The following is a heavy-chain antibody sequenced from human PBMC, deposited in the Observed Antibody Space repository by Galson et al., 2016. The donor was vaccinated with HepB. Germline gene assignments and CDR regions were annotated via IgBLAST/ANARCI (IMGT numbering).Heavy chain of an antibody. J-gene: IGHJ4*02. D-gene: IGHD3-3*01. CDR1: GFSLSTSGVG. V-gene: IGHV2-5*02. Sequence: PALVKPTQSLTLTCTFSGFSLSTSGVGVGWIRQPPGKALEWLSLIYWDDDKRYSPSLKDRLTITKDTSKNQVVLTVTNMDPVDTATYYCAHTITIFGVVPIYFDSWGQGSLVTVSS. CDR3: AHTITIFGVVPIYFDS. CDR2: IYWDDDK.